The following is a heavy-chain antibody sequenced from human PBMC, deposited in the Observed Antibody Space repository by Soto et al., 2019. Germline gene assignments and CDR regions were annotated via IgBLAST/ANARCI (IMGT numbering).Heavy chain of an antibody. V-gene: IGHV1-69*06. CDR1: GRSFSSDG. Sequence: QLQLEQSGPEVKKPGSSVKVSCKASGRSFSSDGVSWVRQAPGEGLEWMGGIIPVFGNTKYVQRFQRRLTITADKSTSTVYMEMSSLSSEDTAVYFCARGQYYSSGSAATSYFYFGIDVWGQGTTVIVSS. CDR3: ARGQYYSSGSAATSYFYFGIDV. D-gene: IGHD3-10*01. J-gene: IGHJ6*02. CDR2: IIPVFGNT.